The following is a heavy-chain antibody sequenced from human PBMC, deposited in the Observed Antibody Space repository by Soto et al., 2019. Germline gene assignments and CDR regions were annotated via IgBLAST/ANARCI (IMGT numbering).Heavy chain of an antibody. CDR2: IWYDGSNK. Sequence: QVQLVESGGGVVQPGRSLTLSCAASGFTFSSYGMHWVRQAPGKGLEGVAVIWYDGSNKYYADSVKGRFTISRDNSKNTLYLQMNSLRAEDTAVYYCARGNSGSYGSDYWGQGTLVTVSS. CDR3: ARGNSGSYGSDY. J-gene: IGHJ4*02. V-gene: IGHV3-33*01. D-gene: IGHD1-26*01. CDR1: GFTFSSYG.